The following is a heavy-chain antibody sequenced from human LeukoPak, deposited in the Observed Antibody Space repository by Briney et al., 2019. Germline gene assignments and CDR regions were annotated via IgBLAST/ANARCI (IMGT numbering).Heavy chain of an antibody. V-gene: IGHV1-18*01. CDR3: ARSQAVVSSSLYYYYMDV. CDR2: TSANNRNT. CDR1: GYTYLRQG. J-gene: IGHJ6*03. D-gene: IGHD2-2*01. Sequence: ASVKVSCKASGYTYLRQGFSWLRQAPSRGLDGMGWTSANNRNTNYAQRLQGRVTMTKDTSTHTAYMELRTLRSDDTAVYYCARSQAVVSSSLYYYYMDVWGKGTTIIVSS.